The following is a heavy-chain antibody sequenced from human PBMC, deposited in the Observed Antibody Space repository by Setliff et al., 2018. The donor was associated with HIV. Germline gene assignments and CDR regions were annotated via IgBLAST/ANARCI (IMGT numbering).Heavy chain of an antibody. Sequence: SETLSLTCTVSGGSISSSYWAWTRQPPGKGLEWIGNIYIYNSGSTNYNPSLTSRVTISADTSRNQFSLKLTSVTAADTAIYYCARGVNLDYWGQGTQVTVSS. J-gene: IGHJ4*02. CDR1: GGSISSSY. CDR3: ARGVNLDY. D-gene: IGHD3-3*01. CDR2: IYIYNSGST. V-gene: IGHV4-59*01.